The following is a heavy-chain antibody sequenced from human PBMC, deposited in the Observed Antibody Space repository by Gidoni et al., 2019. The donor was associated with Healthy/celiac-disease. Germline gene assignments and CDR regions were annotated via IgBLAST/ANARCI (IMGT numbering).Heavy chain of an antibody. D-gene: IGHD1-1*01. J-gene: IGHJ6*02. CDR1: GFTFNSYN. CDR3: ARDRQRLERLSPGYYYGMDV. CDR2: IGSRSSYI. V-gene: IGHV3-21*01. Sequence: EVQLVQSGGGLVKPGGSLRLSCEASGFTFNSYNMNWVRQAPGKGLEWVSSIGSRSSYIYYADSVKGRFTISRDNTKNSLYLQMNSLRAEDTAVYYCARDRQRLERLSPGYYYGMDVWGQGTTVTVSS.